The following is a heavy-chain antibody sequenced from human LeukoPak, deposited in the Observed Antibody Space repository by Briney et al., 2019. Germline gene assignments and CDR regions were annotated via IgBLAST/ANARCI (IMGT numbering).Heavy chain of an antibody. V-gene: IGHV3-23*01. D-gene: IGHD2-21*01. Sequence: PGRSLRLSCAASGFTFSSYAMTWVRQAPGKGLAWVSSISKSDGSTYYADSVKGRFTISRDNSKNTVYLHMDSLRVEDTAIYYCARGALIPDFRGQGTLVTVSS. CDR3: ARGALIPDF. CDR2: ISKSDGST. CDR1: GFTFSSYA. J-gene: IGHJ4*02.